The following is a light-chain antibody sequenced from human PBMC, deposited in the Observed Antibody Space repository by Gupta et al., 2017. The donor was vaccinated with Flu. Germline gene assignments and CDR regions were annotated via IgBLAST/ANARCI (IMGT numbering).Light chain of an antibody. J-gene: IGLJ1*01. CDR3: AAWDDSLNGQV. CDR2: SNN. V-gene: IGLV1-44*01. CDR1: SSNIGSNT. Sequence: QFVMNQPPSASGTPGQRVTISCSGSSSNIGSNTVNWYQQLPGTAPKLLIYSNNQRPSGVPDRFSGSKSGTSASLAISVLQSEDEADYYCAAWDDSLNGQVFGTGTKVTVL.